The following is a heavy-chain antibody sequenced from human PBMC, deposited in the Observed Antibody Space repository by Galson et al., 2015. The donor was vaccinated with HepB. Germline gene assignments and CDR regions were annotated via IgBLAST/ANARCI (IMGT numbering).Heavy chain of an antibody. Sequence: SVKVSCKASGGTFSSYAISWVRQAPGQGLEWMGGIIPIFGTANYAQKFQGRVTITADKSTSTAYMELSSLRSEDTAVYYCARDPGVPAAMAPVYYYGMDVWGQGTTVTVSS. D-gene: IGHD2-2*01. CDR1: GGTFSSYA. J-gene: IGHJ6*02. V-gene: IGHV1-69*06. CDR3: ARDPGVPAAMAPVYYYGMDV. CDR2: IIPIFGTA.